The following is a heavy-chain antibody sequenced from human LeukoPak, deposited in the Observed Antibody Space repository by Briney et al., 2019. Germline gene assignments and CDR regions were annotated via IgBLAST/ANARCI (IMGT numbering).Heavy chain of an antibody. D-gene: IGHD3-10*01. V-gene: IGHV4-39*07. CDR2: IYYSGST. CDR3: ARDLLWFGEKHAFDI. CDR1: GGSISSSNYN. J-gene: IGHJ3*02. Sequence: SETLSLTCTVSGGSISSSNYNWGWIRQPPGKGLEWIGSIYYSGSTYYNPSLMSRVTISVDTSKNQFSLKLNSVTAADTAVYYCARDLLWFGEKHAFDIWGQGTMATVSS.